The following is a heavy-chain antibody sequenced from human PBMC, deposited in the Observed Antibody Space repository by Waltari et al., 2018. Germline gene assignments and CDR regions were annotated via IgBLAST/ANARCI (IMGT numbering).Heavy chain of an antibody. J-gene: IGHJ4*02. V-gene: IGHV3-23*01. CDR3: ARNQYWAFDY. Sequence: EVQLLESGGGLLQPGGSLRLSCAASGFTFSSHAMGWVRQAPGKGLEWVSTITNGDGDTYYADSVKGRFTMSRDNSMNTLYLRMNSLRVEDTAIYYCARNQYWAFDYWGQGTLVTVSS. CDR1: GFTFSSHA. CDR2: ITNGDGDT. D-gene: IGHD2-15*01.